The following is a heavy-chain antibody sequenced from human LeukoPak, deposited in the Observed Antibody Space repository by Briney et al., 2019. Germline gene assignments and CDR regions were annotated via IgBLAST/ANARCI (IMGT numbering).Heavy chain of an antibody. CDR1: GFTFSNYG. D-gene: IGHD2/OR15-2a*01. CDR2: IWFDGSNR. CDR3: ARAGQNWHLDY. J-gene: IGHJ4*02. V-gene: IGHV3-33*01. Sequence: PGGSLRLSCAAPGFTFSNYGMHWVRKAQGKGLEWVAIIWFDGSNRYYADSVKGRFTSCRDSSRNTLFLQMDSLRVEDTAVYYCARAGQNWHLDYWGQGTLVTVSS.